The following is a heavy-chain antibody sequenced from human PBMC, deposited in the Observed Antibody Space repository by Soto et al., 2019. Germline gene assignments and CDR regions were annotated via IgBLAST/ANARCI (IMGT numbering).Heavy chain of an antibody. V-gene: IGHV3-23*01. J-gene: IGHJ4*02. D-gene: IGHD6-19*01. CDR1: GFTFSSYA. CDR2: ISGSGIST. Sequence: PGGSLRLSCAASGFTFSSYAMSWVRQAPGKGLEWVSAISGSGISTYYADSVKGRFTISRDNSKNTLYLQMNSLRAEDTAVYYCAKEGEHSSGWANFEDWGQGTRVTVSS. CDR3: AKEGEHSSGWANFED.